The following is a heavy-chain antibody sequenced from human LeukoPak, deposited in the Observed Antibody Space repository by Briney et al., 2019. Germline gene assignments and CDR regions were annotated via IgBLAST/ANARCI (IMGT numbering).Heavy chain of an antibody. CDR2: IYYSGST. D-gene: IGHD2-21*02. CDR1: GGSISSSSYY. CDR3: ARRMEGYCGGDCYSSEGSDAFDI. J-gene: IGHJ3*02. V-gene: IGHV4-39*01. Sequence: PSETLSLTCTVSGGSISSSSYYWGWIRQPPGKGLEWIGSIYYSGSTYYNPSLKSRVTISVDTSKNQFSLKLSSVTAADTAVYYCARRMEGYCGGDCYSSEGSDAFDIWGQGTMVTVSS.